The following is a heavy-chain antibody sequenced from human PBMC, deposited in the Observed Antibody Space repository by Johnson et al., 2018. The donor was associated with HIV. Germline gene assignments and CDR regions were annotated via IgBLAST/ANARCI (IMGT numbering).Heavy chain of an antibody. CDR2: IKQDGSEK. CDR1: GFTFSSYW. D-gene: IGHD3-9*01. CDR3: ARELYDMLTGSPGAFDI. J-gene: IGHJ3*02. Sequence: VQLVESGGGLIQPGGSLRLSCAASGFTFSSYWMSWVRQAPGKGLEWVANIKQDGSEKYYVDSVKGRFTISRDNAKNSLYLQMNSLRAEDTAVYYCARELYDMLTGSPGAFDIWGQGTMVTVSS. V-gene: IGHV3-7*05.